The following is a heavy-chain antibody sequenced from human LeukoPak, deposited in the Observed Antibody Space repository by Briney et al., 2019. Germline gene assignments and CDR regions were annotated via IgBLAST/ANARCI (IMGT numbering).Heavy chain of an antibody. CDR1: GGSISTSSYY. Sequence: SETLSLTCTVSGGSISTSSYYWGWIRQPPGKGLEWIGSFYYSGNTYYNPSLKSRVTISVDTPKNQFSLELSSVTATDTAVYYCARQHPYGGNSFDPWGQGTLVIVSS. CDR2: FYYSGNT. J-gene: IGHJ5*02. CDR3: ARQHPYGGNSFDP. D-gene: IGHD4-23*01. V-gene: IGHV4-39*01.